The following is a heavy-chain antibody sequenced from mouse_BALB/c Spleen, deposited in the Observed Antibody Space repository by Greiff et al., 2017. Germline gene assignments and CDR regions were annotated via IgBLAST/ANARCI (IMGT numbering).Heavy chain of an antibody. Sequence: QVQLQQSGPELVKPGASVKISCKASGYAFSSSWMNWVKQRPGQGLEWIGRIYPGDGDTNYNGKFKGKATLTADKSSSTAYMQLSSLTSVDSAVYFCARKDYYGSSYYFDYWGEGTTLTVSS. CDR2: IYPGDGDT. J-gene: IGHJ2*01. CDR3: ARKDYYGSSYYFDY. V-gene: IGHV1-82*01. CDR1: GYAFSSSW. D-gene: IGHD1-1*01.